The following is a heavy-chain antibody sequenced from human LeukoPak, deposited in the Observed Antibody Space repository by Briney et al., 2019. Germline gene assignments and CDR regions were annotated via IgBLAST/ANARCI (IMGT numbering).Heavy chain of an antibody. J-gene: IGHJ6*04. CDR1: GGSFSGYY. CDR3: ARAPIGCSGGSCYSRYYYYYGMDV. V-gene: IGHV4-34*01. Sequence: PSETLSLTCAVYGGSFSGYYWSWIRQPPGKGLEWIGEINHSGSTNYNPSLKSRVTISVDTSKNQFSLQLSSVTAAATAVYYCARAPIGCSGGSCYSRYYYYYGMDVWGKGTTVTVSS. CDR2: INHSGST. D-gene: IGHD2-15*01.